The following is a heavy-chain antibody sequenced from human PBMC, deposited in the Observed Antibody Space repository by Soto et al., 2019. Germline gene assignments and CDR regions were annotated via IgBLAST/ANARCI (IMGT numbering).Heavy chain of an antibody. V-gene: IGHV3-30*18. CDR1: GSSFSSYG. CDR2: ISSDGSNK. J-gene: IGHJ4*02. CDR3: AKAKYSGSSYFDY. Sequence: GGSLRLSCAASGSSFSSYGIHWVRQAPGKGLEWVAVISSDGSNKYQADSVKGRFTISRDNSKNTLYLQMNSLRAEDTAVYYCAKAKYSGSSYFDYWGQGTLVTSPQ. D-gene: IGHD1-26*01.